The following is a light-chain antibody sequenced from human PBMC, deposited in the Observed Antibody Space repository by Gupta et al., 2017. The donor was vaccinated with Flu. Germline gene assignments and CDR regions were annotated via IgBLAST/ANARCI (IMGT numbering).Light chain of an antibody. V-gene: IGKV1-39*01. CDR1: QSISNF. CDR3: QQSYSSLWT. J-gene: IGKJ1*01. CDR2: GAS. Sequence: GDTVTISCRASQSISNFLSWFQQRPGEAPKLLIYGASSLQSGVPSRFSGSGSGTDFILTISTLQPEDFATYFCQQSYSSLWTFGQGTRVEI.